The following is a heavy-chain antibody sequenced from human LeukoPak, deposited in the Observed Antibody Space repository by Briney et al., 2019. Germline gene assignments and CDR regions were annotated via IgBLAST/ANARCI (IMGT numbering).Heavy chain of an antibody. CDR3: AKDVLLWFGEG. Sequence: GGSLRLSCAASGFTFSSYAMSWVRQAPGKGLEWVSAISGSGGSTYYADSVKGRFTISRDNSKNTLYLQMNSLGAEDTAVYYCAKDVLLWFGEGWGQGTLVTVSS. J-gene: IGHJ4*02. V-gene: IGHV3-23*01. D-gene: IGHD3-10*01. CDR1: GFTFSSYA. CDR2: ISGSGGST.